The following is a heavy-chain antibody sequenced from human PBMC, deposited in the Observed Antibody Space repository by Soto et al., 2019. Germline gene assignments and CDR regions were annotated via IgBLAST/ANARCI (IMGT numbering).Heavy chain of an antibody. CDR3: ASAGQPGSWRHYGMDV. V-gene: IGHV4-59*01. CDR2: IYYSGST. J-gene: IGHJ6*02. D-gene: IGHD6-13*01. CDR1: GGSISSYY. Sequence: SETLSLTCTVSGGSISSYYWSWIRQPPGKGLEWIGYIYYSGSTNYNPSLKSRVTISVDTSKNQFSLKLSSVTAADTAVYYCASAGQPGSWRHYGMDVWGQGTTGTVS.